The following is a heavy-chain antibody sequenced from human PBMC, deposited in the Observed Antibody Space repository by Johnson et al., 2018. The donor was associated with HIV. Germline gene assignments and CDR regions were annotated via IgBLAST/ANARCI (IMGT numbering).Heavy chain of an antibody. Sequence: QMLLVESGGGLVQPGGSLRLSCAASGFTVSSNYMSWVRQAPGKGLQWVSSISGSGGSTYYTDSVKGRFTISRDNAKNSLYLQMNSLRAEDTAVYDCASEFRYSSSPAHYAFDIWGQGTMVTVAS. CDR1: GFTVSSNY. D-gene: IGHD6-6*01. V-gene: IGHV3-11*01. J-gene: IGHJ3*02. CDR2: ISGSGGST. CDR3: ASEFRYSSSPAHYAFDI.